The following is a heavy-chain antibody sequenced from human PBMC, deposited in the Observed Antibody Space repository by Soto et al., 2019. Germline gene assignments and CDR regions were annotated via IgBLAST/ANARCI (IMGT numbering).Heavy chain of an antibody. CDR2: IWYDGSNK. CDR3: ARTKYSYGSHYGMDV. D-gene: IGHD5-18*01. V-gene: IGHV3-33*01. J-gene: IGHJ6*02. CDR1: GFTFSSYG. Sequence: GGSLRLSCAASGFTFSSYGMHWVRQAPGKGLEWVAVIWYDGSNKYYADSVKGRFTISRDNSKNTLNLQMNSLRAEDTAVYYCARTKYSYGSHYGMDVWGQGTLVTVSS.